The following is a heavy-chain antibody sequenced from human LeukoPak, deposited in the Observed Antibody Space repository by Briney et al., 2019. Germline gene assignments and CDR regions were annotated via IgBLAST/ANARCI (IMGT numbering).Heavy chain of an antibody. CDR3: ARDLAVAGLGYFDY. V-gene: IGHV3-53*01. CDR1: GFSFSTFT. CDR2: IYSGGST. D-gene: IGHD6-19*01. Sequence: PGGSLRLSCAASGFSFSTFTMTWVRQAPGKGLEWVSVIYSGGSTYYADSVKGRFTISRDNSKNTLYLQMNSLRAEDTAVYYCARDLAVAGLGYFDYWGQGTLVTVSS. J-gene: IGHJ4*02.